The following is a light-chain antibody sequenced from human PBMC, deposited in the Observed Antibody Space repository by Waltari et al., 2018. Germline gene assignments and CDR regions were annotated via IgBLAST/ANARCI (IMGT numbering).Light chain of an antibody. Sequence: DIVMTQSPGYLAVSLGERATINCSSSQSIVYTYKYKKHLAWYQQKPGKPLKLLIYWASTRASGVPDRFSGGGSGTEFTLTIRSVQAEDAAVYYCQQYYESPLTFGQGTKVEIE. CDR2: WAS. V-gene: IGKV4-1*01. CDR3: QQYYESPLT. CDR1: QSIVYTYKYKKH. J-gene: IGKJ1*01.